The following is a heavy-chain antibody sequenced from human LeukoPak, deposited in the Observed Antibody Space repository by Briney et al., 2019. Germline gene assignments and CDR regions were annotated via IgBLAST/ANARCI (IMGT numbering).Heavy chain of an antibody. CDR3: AKERTLRXCSGGSCYLRVRGYXMDX. D-gene: IGHD2-15*01. CDR2: ISGDGGST. CDR1: GFTFDDYA. J-gene: IGHJ6*03. V-gene: IGHV3-43*02. Sequence: PGGSLRLSCAASGFTFDDYAMHWVRQAPGKGLEWVSLISGDGGSTYYADSVKGRFTFSRDNSKNSLYLQMNSLRTEDTALYYCAKERTLRXCSGGSCYLRVRGYXMDXWGKGXTVTV.